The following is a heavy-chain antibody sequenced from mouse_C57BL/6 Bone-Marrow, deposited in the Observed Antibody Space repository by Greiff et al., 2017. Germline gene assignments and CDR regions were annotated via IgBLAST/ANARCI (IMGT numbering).Heavy chain of an antibody. V-gene: IGHV1-75*01. D-gene: IGHD1-1*01. CDR1: GYTFTDYY. J-gene: IGHJ1*03. CDR3: AREGTTVVGGYFDV. Sequence: VQLQQSGPELVKPGASVKISCKASGYTFTDYYINWVKQRPGQGLEWIGWIFPGSGSTYYNEKFKGKATLTVDKSSSTAYMLLSSLTSEDSAVXFCAREGTTVVGGYFDVWGTGTTVTVSS. CDR2: IFPGSGST.